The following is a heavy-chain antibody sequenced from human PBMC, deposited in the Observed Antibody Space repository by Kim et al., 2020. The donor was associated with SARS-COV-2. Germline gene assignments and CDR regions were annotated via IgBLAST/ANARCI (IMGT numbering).Heavy chain of an antibody. CDR3: ATSRGYYGSGSYYFDY. J-gene: IGHJ4*02. Sequence: KFQGRVTITADESTSTAYMELSSLRSEDTAVYYCATSRGYYGSGSYYFDYWGQGTLVTVSS. D-gene: IGHD3-10*01. V-gene: IGHV1-69*01.